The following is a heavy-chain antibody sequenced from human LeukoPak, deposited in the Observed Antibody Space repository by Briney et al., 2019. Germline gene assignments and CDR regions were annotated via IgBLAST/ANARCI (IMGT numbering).Heavy chain of an antibody. Sequence: GRSLRLSSAASGFTFSSYGMHWVRQAPGKGLEWVAVIPSDGRNTYYADSVKGRFTISRDNSKNTLYLQMNSLRGEDTAVYYCAKPVSVDTAMVPCDYWGQGTLVTVSS. J-gene: IGHJ4*02. CDR2: IPSDGRNT. V-gene: IGHV3-30*18. D-gene: IGHD5-18*01. CDR1: GFTFSSYG. CDR3: AKPVSVDTAMVPCDY.